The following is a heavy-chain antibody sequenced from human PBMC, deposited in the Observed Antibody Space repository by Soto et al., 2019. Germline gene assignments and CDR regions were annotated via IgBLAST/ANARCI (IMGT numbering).Heavy chain of an antibody. CDR2: IYYSGST. CDR3: AREWNGDYFYYSYGMDV. Sequence: QVQLQESGPGLVKPSQTLSLTCTVSGGSISSGGYYWSWIRQHPGKGLEWIGYIYYSGSTYYNPSLKSRVTIAVDTSKNQFSPKLSSVTAADTAVYYCAREWNGDYFYYSYGMDVWGQGTTVTVSS. J-gene: IGHJ6*02. V-gene: IGHV4-31*03. CDR1: GGSISSGGYY. D-gene: IGHD4-17*01.